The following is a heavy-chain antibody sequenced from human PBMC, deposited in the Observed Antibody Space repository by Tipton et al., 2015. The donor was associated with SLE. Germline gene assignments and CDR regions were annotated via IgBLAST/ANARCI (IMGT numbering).Heavy chain of an antibody. D-gene: IGHD2-21*01. V-gene: IGHV3-74*01. CDR3: ARDLTEIGGKCGGDCGYYYYYYMDV. CDR2: INSDGSST. CDR1: GFTFSSYW. Sequence: GSLRLSCAASGFTFSSYWMHWVRQAPGKGLVWVSRINSDGSSTSYADSVKGRFTISRDNAKNTLYLQMNSLRAEDTAVYYCARDLTEIGGKCGGDCGYYYYYYMDVWGKGTTVTVSS. J-gene: IGHJ6*03.